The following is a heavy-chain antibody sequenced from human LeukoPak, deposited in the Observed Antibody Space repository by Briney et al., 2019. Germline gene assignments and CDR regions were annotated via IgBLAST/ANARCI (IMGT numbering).Heavy chain of an antibody. CDR3: AGEGYCTNGVCYGEAFDI. D-gene: IGHD2-8*01. CDR2: IYYSGST. CDR1: GGSISSGDYY. V-gene: IGHV4-30-4*08. J-gene: IGHJ3*02. Sequence: SETLSLTCTVSGGSISSGDYYWSWIRQPPGKGLEWIGYIYYSGSTYYNPYLKSRVTISVDTSKNQFSLKLSSVTAADTAVYYCAGEGYCTNGVCYGEAFDIWGQGTMATVSS.